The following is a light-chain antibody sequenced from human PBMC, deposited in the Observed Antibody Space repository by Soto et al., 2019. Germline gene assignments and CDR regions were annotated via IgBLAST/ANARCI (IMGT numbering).Light chain of an antibody. Sequence: DIQMTQSPSTLSASVRDRVTITGRASQTIYTWLAWYQQKPGRAPKLLIYDASTLESWVPSRFSGSGSGTEFTLTISSLQPDDFATYYCQQYSAKWAFGQGTKVDIK. CDR1: QTIYTW. J-gene: IGKJ1*01. V-gene: IGKV1-5*01. CDR2: DAS. CDR3: QQYSAKWA.